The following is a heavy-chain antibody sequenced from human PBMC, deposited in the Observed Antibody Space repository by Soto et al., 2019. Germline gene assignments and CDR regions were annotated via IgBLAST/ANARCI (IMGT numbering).Heavy chain of an antibody. V-gene: IGHV3-21*01. Sequence: GGSLRLSCVASGFTFNIYTMNWVRQAPGKGLEWISSINDNSNGIYYADSVKGRFTISRDSAKSSLHLQMNSLRAEDTAVYYCASARMAPTSPVAYWGQGTLVTVSS. D-gene: IGHD2-8*01. CDR2: INDNSNGI. CDR1: GFTFNIYT. J-gene: IGHJ4*02. CDR3: ASARMAPTSPVAY.